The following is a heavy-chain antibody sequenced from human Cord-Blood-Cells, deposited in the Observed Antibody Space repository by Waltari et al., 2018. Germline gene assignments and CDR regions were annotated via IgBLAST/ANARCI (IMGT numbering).Heavy chain of an antibody. CDR3: AAALPGSSWYDAFDI. CDR2: IVVGSGNT. V-gene: IGHV1-58*01. Sequence: QIQLVLSGHEVKKPGTSVKVSCKASGSTFTSSAVQWVRQARGQRLEWIGWIVVGSGNTNYAQKFQERVTITRDMSTSTAYMELSSLRSEDTAVYYCAAALPGSSWYDAFDIWGQGTMVTVSS. D-gene: IGHD6-13*01. J-gene: IGHJ3*02. CDR1: GSTFTSSA.